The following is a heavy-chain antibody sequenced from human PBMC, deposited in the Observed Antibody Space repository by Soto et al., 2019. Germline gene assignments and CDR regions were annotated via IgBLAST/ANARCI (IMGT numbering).Heavy chain of an antibody. Sequence: SETLSLTCTVSGGSIDNYEYYWTWTRQPPGKGLEWVGYIYYSGRTNYNPSLNSRLTISLDTSKNQFSLRLTSVSAADTAMYYCARDRSNSPDYFDFWGQGTLVTVSS. CDR3: ARDRSNSPDYFDF. V-gene: IGHV4-30-4*01. CDR1: GGSIDNYEYY. J-gene: IGHJ4*02. CDR2: IYYSGRT. D-gene: IGHD6-6*01.